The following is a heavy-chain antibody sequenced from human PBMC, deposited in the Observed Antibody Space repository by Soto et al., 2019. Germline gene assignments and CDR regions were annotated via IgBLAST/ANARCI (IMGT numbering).Heavy chain of an antibody. CDR1: GGSISSYY. CDR2: IYYSGST. V-gene: IGHV4-59*01. CDR3: ARGMAEEQIFYYFDY. D-gene: IGHD3-9*01. J-gene: IGHJ4*02. Sequence: SETLSLTCTVSGGSISSYYWTWIRQPPGKGLEWIGYIYYSGSTNYNPSLKSRVTISVDTSKNQFSLKLTSVTAADTAVYYCARGMAEEQIFYYFDYWGQGALVTVSS.